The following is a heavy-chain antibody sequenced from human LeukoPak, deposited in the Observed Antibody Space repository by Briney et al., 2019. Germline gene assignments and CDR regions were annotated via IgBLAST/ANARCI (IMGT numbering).Heavy chain of an antibody. CDR2: IWFDGSKE. D-gene: IGHD2-21*02. Sequence: GRSLRLSCAASGFTFRSYGMHWVRQAPGEGLEWVAVIWFDGSKEYYADSAKGRFTISRDNPKNTVYLQMNSLRVEDTAVYYCARVVGVTEGWGYFDYWGQGALVTVSS. CDR3: ARVVGVTEGWGYFDY. J-gene: IGHJ4*02. V-gene: IGHV3-33*01. CDR1: GFTFRSYG.